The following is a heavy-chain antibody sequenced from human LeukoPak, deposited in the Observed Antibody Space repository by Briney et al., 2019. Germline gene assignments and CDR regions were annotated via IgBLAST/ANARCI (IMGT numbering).Heavy chain of an antibody. V-gene: IGHV3-7*01. CDR2: IKQDETEK. J-gene: IGHJ4*02. D-gene: IGHD3-22*01. CDR1: GFTFSNFW. CDR3: ARGVDYYENSGTIDY. Sequence: PGESLRLSCTASGFTFSNFWMGWVRQAPGKGLEWVANIKQDETEKFYLGSVKGRFTISRDNSKNTLYLQMNSLRAEDTAVYYCARGVDYYENSGTIDYWGQGTLVTVSS.